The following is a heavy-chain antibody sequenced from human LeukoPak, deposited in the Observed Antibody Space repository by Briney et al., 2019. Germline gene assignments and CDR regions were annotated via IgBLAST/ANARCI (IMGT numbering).Heavy chain of an antibody. CDR3: ARVGNHGDHMFFDY. V-gene: IGHV4-59*01. J-gene: IGHJ4*02. Sequence: SETQSLTCTVSGGSIGRFHWSWIRQIPGKGLDHIGYIYYNGNTNYNPSLKSRVTMSVDASKNQFSLNVTSVTAADTAVYYCARVGNHGDHMFFDYWGQGTLVTVSS. CDR1: GGSIGRFH. D-gene: IGHD4-17*01. CDR2: IYYNGNT.